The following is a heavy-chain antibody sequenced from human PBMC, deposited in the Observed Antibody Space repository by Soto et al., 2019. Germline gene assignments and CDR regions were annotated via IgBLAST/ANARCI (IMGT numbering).Heavy chain of an antibody. CDR3: AKAHYSSSWYASPDY. CDR1: GFTFSSYA. D-gene: IGHD6-13*01. CDR2: ISGSGGST. J-gene: IGHJ4*02. V-gene: IGHV3-23*01. Sequence: GGSLRLSCAASGFTFSSYAMSWVRQAPGKGLEWVSAISGSGGSTYYADSVKGRFTISRDNSKNTLYLQMNSLRAEDTAVYYCAKAHYSSSWYASPDYWGQGTLVTVYS.